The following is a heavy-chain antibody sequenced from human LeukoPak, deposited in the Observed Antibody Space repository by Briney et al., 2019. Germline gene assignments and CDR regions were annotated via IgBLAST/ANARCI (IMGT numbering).Heavy chain of an antibody. J-gene: IGHJ4*02. V-gene: IGHV3-23*01. D-gene: IGHD1-26*01. CDR2: ISANGRTP. CDR3: AKDKQWAFDY. Sequence: GGSLRLSCSASGFTFAIYGMSWIRQAPGKGLEWVSAISANGRTPYYADSVKGPFTISRDNSVNTLFLQMNSLRAEDTAVYYCAKDKQWAFDYWGQGTLVTVSS. CDR1: GFTFAIYG.